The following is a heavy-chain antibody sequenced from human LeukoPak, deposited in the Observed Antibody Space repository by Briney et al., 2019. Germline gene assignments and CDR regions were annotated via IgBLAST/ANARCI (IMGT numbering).Heavy chain of an antibody. CDR1: GGSISSYY. V-gene: IGHV4-4*07. CDR3: ARDSSLIWFDP. Sequence: SETLSLTCTVSGGSISSYYWSWIRQPAGKGLEWIGRIYTSGSTNYNPPLNSRVTMSVDTSKNQFSLKLSSVTAADTAVYYCARDSSLIWFDPWGQGTLVTVSS. J-gene: IGHJ5*02. D-gene: IGHD3-16*01. CDR2: IYTSGST.